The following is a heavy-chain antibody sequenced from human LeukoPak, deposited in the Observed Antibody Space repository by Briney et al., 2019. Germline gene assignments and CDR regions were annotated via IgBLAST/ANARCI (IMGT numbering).Heavy chain of an antibody. CDR1: GYTFTSYG. Sequence: ASVKVSCKASGYTFTSYGISGVRQAPGQGLEWMGWISAYNGNTNYAQKLQGRVTMNTDTSTSTAYMELRSMRSDDTAVYYCARLAGIVATINDGDYWGQGTLVTVSS. CDR3: ARLAGIVATINDGDY. J-gene: IGHJ4*02. V-gene: IGHV1-18*01. D-gene: IGHD5-12*01. CDR2: ISAYNGNT.